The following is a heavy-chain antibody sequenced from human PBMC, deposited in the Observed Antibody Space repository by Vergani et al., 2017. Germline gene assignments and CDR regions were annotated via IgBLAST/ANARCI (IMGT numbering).Heavy chain of an antibody. CDR3: ASPRTAENLPKPLYYFYGLDV. CDR2: ITPFFPTG. V-gene: IGHV1-69*12. J-gene: IGHJ6*02. D-gene: IGHD7-27*01. CDR1: GGTFNIYS. Sequence: QVQLVQSGAEVKKPGSSVKVSCKASGGTFNIYSVSWLRQAPGQGPEWMGGITPFFPTGHYAQKFQGRVTITADESATTVYMELSSLRSEDTAVYYCASPRTAENLPKPLYYFYGLDVWGQGTLVTVSS.